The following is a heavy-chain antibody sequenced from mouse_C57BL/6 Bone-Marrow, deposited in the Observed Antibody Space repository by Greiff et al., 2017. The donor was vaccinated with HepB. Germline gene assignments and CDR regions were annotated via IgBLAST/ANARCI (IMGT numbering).Heavy chain of an antibody. CDR2: IYPGSGST. V-gene: IGHV1-55*01. Sequence: VQLQQPGAELVKPGASVKMSCKASGYTFTSYWITWVKQRPGQGLEWIGDIYPGSGSTNYNEKFKSKATLTVDTSSSTAYMQLSSLTSEDSAVYYCAREEGERQYWYAMDYWGQGTAVTVSS. CDR3: AREEGERQYWYAMDY. D-gene: IGHD3-2*01. CDR1: GYTFTSYW. J-gene: IGHJ4*01.